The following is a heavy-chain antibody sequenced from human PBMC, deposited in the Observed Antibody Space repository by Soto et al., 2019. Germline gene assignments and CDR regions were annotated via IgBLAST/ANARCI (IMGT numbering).Heavy chain of an antibody. CDR1: GGSITGGAISSSTYY. Sequence: SETLSLTCTVSGGSITGGAISSSTYYWGWMRQPPGKGLEWIASFFIGGNTYYNPSLKSRVTISVDTSKNQFSLKLSSVTAADTAVYYCARDRGYCSSTSCQNWFDPWGQGTLVT. CDR3: ARDRGYCSSTSCQNWFDP. J-gene: IGHJ5*02. D-gene: IGHD2-2*01. V-gene: IGHV4-39*07. CDR2: FFIGGNT.